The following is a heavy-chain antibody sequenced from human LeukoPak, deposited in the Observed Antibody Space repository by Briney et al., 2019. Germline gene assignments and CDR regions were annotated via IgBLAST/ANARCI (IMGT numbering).Heavy chain of an antibody. CDR2: IWFDGSNK. CDR3: ARGSTYYDSSGQVPFDY. CDR1: GFIFSNDA. J-gene: IGHJ4*02. D-gene: IGHD3-22*01. Sequence: PERSLRLSCAASGFIFSNDAMHWVRQAPGKGLEWVAFIWFDGSNKHYADSVKGRFTISRDNAKNSLYLQMNSLRAEDTAVYYCARGSTYYDSSGQVPFDYWGQGTLVTVSS. V-gene: IGHV3-33*01.